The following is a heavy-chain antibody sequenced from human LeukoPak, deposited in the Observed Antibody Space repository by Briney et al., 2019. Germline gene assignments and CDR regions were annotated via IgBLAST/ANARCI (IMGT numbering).Heavy chain of an antibody. CDR3: ARDYYYYMDV. J-gene: IGHJ6*03. V-gene: IGHV3-7*01. Sequence: PGGSLRLPCAASGFTFSSHWMSWVRQAPGKGLEWVANIKQDGSEKHYVDSVKGRFTISRDNAKNSLYLEMNSLRAEDTAVYYCARDYYYYMDVWGKGPTVTVSS. CDR2: IKQDGSEK. CDR1: GFTFSSHW.